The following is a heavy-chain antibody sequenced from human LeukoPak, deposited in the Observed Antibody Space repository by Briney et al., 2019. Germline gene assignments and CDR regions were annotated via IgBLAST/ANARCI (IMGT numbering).Heavy chain of an antibody. CDR3: ARDGGAMDV. Sequence: PSETLSLTCTVSGVSVSSYYWSWIRRPPGKGLEWIGYIYHSGTTKYNPSLKSRVTISLDTSKNQFSLKLNSVTAADTAVYYCARDGGAMDVWGQGTTVTVSS. CDR2: IYHSGTT. D-gene: IGHD3-3*01. J-gene: IGHJ6*02. CDR1: GVSVSSYY. V-gene: IGHV4-59*02.